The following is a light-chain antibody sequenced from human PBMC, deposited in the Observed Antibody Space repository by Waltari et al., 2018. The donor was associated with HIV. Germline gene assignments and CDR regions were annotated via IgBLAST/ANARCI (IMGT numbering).Light chain of an antibody. J-gene: IGLJ3*02. CDR3: GTWDTSLSAGV. CDR2: DNN. Sequence: QAVLTQPPSVSAAPGQKVTISCSGSSSNIGNNYVSWYQQFPGKAPKVLIYDNNSRPPGVPDRFSVSRSGTSATLGVAGLQTGDEADYYCGTWDTSLSAGVFGGGTKLTVL. V-gene: IGLV1-51*01. CDR1: SSNIGNNY.